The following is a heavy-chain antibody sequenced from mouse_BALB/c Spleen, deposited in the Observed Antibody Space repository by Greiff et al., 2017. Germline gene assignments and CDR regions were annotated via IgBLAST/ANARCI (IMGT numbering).Heavy chain of an antibody. CDR3: ARRGYGSSRPYYAMDY. J-gene: IGHJ4*01. CDR1: GFSLTSYG. D-gene: IGHD1-1*01. CDR2: IWSGGST. V-gene: IGHV2-2*02. Sequence: VQLHQSGPGLVQPSQSLSITCTVSGFSLTSYGVHWVRQSPGKGLEWLGVIWSGGSTDYNAAFISRLSISKDNSKSQVFFKMNSLQANDTAIYYCARRGYGSSRPYYAMDYWGQGTSVTVSS.